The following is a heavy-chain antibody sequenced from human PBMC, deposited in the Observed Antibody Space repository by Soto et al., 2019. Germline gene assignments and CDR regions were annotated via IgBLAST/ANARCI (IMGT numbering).Heavy chain of an antibody. V-gene: IGHV1-2*04. D-gene: IGHD3-3*01. J-gene: IGHJ6*02. CDR3: ARGRRFLEWLLSSRYGMDV. Sequence: ASVKVSCKASGYTFTSYDINWVRQATGQGLGWMGWINPNSGGTNYAQKFQGWVTMTRDTSISTAYMELSRLRSDDTAVYYCARGRRFLEWLLSSRYGMDVWGQGTTVTVSS. CDR1: GYTFTSYD. CDR2: INPNSGGT.